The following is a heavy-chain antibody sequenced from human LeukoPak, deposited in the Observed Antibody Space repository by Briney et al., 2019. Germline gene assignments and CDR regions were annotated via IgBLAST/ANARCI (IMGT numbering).Heavy chain of an antibody. CDR2: ITGGGNTI. D-gene: IGHD2-8*01. J-gene: IGHJ4*02. Sequence: KTGGSLRLYCAASGFTFSDYYMSWIGQVPGKGLEWISYITGGGNTIEYGDSVKGRFTISRVNAKNSLFLHMNSLRTEDTAVYYCVRAKYGVDYLAQGTLVTVSS. CDR1: GFTFSDYY. CDR3: VRAKYGVDY. V-gene: IGHV3-11*04.